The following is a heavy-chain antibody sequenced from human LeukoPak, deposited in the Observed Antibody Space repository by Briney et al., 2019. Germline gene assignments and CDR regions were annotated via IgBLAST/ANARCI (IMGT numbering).Heavy chain of an antibody. CDR3: ANYCSGGSCYHGSFDY. J-gene: IGHJ4*02. V-gene: IGHV3-23*01. CDR1: GFTFSTYA. D-gene: IGHD2-15*01. CDR2: ISGGGGGT. Sequence: TGGSLRLSCAASGFTFSTYAMSWVRQAPGKGLEWVSTISGGGGGTYYAGSVKGRCTISRDNAKNSLYLQMNSLRAEDTAVYYCANYCSGGSCYHGSFDYWGQGTLVTVSS.